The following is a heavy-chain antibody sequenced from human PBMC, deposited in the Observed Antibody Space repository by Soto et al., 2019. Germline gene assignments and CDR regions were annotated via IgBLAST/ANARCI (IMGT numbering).Heavy chain of an antibody. CDR2: ISGSGGSI. J-gene: IGHJ4*02. CDR3: VKEYTWNDHFDF. Sequence: SLRLSCEASGFTFSNCAMSWVRQAPGKGLEWVSRISGSGGSIDYADSGKGRFTISRDNSKNTLYLQMNSMRAEDTAIYYCVKEYTWNDHFDFWGQGTPVTVSS. D-gene: IGHD1-1*01. V-gene: IGHV3-23*01. CDR1: GFTFSNCA.